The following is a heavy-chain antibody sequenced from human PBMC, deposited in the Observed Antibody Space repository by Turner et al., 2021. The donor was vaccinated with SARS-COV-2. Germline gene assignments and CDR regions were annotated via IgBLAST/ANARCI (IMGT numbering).Heavy chain of an antibody. D-gene: IGHD3-3*01. V-gene: IGHV4-39*01. Sequence: QLQLQESGPGLVKPSETLSLTCTVPGGSFSSSSYCWGWIRQPPGKGLEWIGSMYYRGSTYYNPSLKSRVTISVDTSKNQFSRKLSSVTAADTAVYYCARSRLSGVDDYWGQGTLVTVSS. J-gene: IGHJ4*02. CDR3: ARSRLSGVDDY. CDR1: GGSFSSSSYC. CDR2: MYYRGST.